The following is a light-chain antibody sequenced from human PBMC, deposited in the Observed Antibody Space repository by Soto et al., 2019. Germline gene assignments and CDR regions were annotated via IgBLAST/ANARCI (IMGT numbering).Light chain of an antibody. Sequence: QSALTQPRSVSGSPGQSVTISCTGTSSDVGRYDYVSWYQHHPGKAPKLMIYDVSIRPSGVPDRFSGSKSGNTASLTISGLQAEDEADYYCCSYAGTDTFWVFGGGTKLTVL. CDR3: CSYAGTDTFWV. V-gene: IGLV2-11*01. CDR2: DVS. CDR1: SSDVGRYDY. J-gene: IGLJ3*02.